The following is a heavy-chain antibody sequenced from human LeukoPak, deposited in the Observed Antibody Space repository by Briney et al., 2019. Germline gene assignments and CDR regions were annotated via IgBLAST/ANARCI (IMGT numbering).Heavy chain of an antibody. J-gene: IGHJ6*03. CDR1: GFTFSSYS. CDR2: ISSSSSTI. Sequence: GGSLRLSCAASGFTFSSYSMNWVRQAPGKGLEWVSYISSSSSTIYYADSVKGRFTISRDNAKNSLYLQMNSLRAEDTAVYYCARFLAVAGPYQTPRVYYYMDVWGQGTTVTVSS. CDR3: ARFLAVAGPYQTPRVYYYMDV. D-gene: IGHD6-19*01. V-gene: IGHV3-48*01.